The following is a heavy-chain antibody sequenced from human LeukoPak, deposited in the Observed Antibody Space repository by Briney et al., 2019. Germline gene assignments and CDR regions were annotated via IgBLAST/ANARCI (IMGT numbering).Heavy chain of an antibody. J-gene: IGHJ3*02. D-gene: IGHD6-13*01. CDR1: GYSISSGYY. CDR3: ARVREVWYSSSWHDAFDI. CDR2: IYHSGST. V-gene: IGHV4-38-2*01. Sequence: KPSETLSLTCAVSGYSISSGYYWGCIRQPPGKGLEWIGSIYHSGSTYYNPSLKSRVTISVDTSKNQFSLKLSSVTAADTAVYYCARVREVWYSSSWHDAFDIWGQGTMVTVSS.